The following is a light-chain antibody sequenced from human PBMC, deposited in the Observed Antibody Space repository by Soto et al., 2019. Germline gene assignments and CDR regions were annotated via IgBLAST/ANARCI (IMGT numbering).Light chain of an antibody. J-gene: IGLJ2*01. CDR1: SSDIGAYNL. Sequence: QSVLTQPASVSGSPGQSITISCTGTSSDIGAYNLVSWYQQHPGKAPELLIYEDSKRPSGVSYRFSGSKSGNTASLTISWLQAEDEADYYCCSYAPASTFVFGGGTKLTVL. V-gene: IGLV2-23*02. CDR2: EDS. CDR3: CSYAPASTFV.